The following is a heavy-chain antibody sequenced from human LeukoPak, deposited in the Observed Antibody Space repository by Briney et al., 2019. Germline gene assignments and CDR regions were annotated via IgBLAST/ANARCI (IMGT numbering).Heavy chain of an antibody. Sequence: GGSLRLSCAASGFTVSTNYMSWVRQAPGKGPEWVSVIYASGSTHYADSVKGRFTNTRDNSKNTLYLQMNSLRAEDTAVYYCARGGENSYYFDYWGQGTLVTVSS. CDR1: GFTVSTNY. V-gene: IGHV3-53*01. CDR2: IYASGST. J-gene: IGHJ4*02. D-gene: IGHD5-12*01. CDR3: ARGGENSYYFDY.